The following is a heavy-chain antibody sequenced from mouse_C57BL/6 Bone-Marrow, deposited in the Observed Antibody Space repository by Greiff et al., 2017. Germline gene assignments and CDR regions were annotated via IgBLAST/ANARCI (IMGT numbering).Heavy chain of an antibody. V-gene: IGHV1-81*01. Sequence: QVQLQQSGAELARPAASVKLSCKASGYTFTSYGISWVKQRTGQGLEWIGEIYPRSGNTYYNEKFKGKATLTADKSSSTAYMELRSLTSEDSAVYFCARRALLRSYWYFDVWGTGTTVTVSS. D-gene: IGHD1-1*01. CDR2: IYPRSGNT. CDR3: ARRALLRSYWYFDV. CDR1: GYTFTSYG. J-gene: IGHJ1*03.